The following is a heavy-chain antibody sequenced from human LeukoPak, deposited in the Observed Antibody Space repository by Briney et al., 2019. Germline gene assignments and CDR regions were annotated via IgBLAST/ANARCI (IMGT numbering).Heavy chain of an antibody. D-gene: IGHD1-26*01. CDR1: GFTISSYA. J-gene: IGHJ4*02. V-gene: IGHV3-30*04. CDR2: ISYDGSNK. Sequence: QPGRSLRLSCAASGFTISSYAMHWVRQAPGKGLEWVAVISYDGSNKYYADSVKGRFTISRDNSKNTLNLQMNSLRAEDTAVYYCARDNGGSPTHWGQGTLVTVSS. CDR3: ARDNGGSPTH.